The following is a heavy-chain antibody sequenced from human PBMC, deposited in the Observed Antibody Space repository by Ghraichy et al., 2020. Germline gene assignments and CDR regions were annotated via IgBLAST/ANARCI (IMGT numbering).Heavy chain of an antibody. CDR2: ISSSSSTI. D-gene: IGHD1-26*01. CDR3: ARGSRGSYSQLIDY. J-gene: IGHJ4*02. V-gene: IGHV3-48*02. Sequence: GGSLRLSCAASGFTFSSYSMNWVRQAPGKGLEWVSYISSSSSTIYYADSVKGRFTISRDNAKNSLYLQMNSLRDEDTAVYYCARGSRGSYSQLIDYWGQGTLVTVSS. CDR1: GFTFSSYS.